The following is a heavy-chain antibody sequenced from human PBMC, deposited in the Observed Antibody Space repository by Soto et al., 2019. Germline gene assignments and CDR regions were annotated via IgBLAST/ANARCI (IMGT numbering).Heavy chain of an antibody. CDR1: GGTFSRHA. Sequence: QVQLVQSGAEVRKPGSSVKVSCKASGGTFSRHAISWVRQAPGQGLEWMGGIIPIFGTANHAQKFQGRVTIIADESTSTVYMELSSLRSEDTAVYYCARETATEGYNKGALDYWGQGTLVTVSS. V-gene: IGHV1-69*01. J-gene: IGHJ4*02. D-gene: IGHD4-4*01. CDR2: IIPIFGTA. CDR3: ARETATEGYNKGALDY.